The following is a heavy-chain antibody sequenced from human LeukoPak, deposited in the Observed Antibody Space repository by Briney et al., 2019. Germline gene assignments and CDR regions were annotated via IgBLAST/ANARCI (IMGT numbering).Heavy chain of an antibody. CDR3: ARGYCCSTICYGYYYYYGMDV. D-gene: IGHD2-2*01. J-gene: IGHJ6*02. CDR1: GFTFSSYS. Sequence: GGSLRLSCAASGFTFSSYSMHWVRQAPGKGLEWVSYISSSSSYTNYADSVKGRFTISRDNAKNSLYLQMNSLRAEDTAVYYYARGYCCSTICYGYYYYYGMDVWGQGTTVTVSS. V-gene: IGHV3-21*05. CDR2: ISSSSSYT.